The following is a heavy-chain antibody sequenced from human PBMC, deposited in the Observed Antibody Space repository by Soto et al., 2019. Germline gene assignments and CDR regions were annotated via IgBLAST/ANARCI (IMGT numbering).Heavy chain of an antibody. Sequence: TGGSLRLSCAASGFVFSDYGMHWARQAPGKGLEWVALITNDGNNEYYRESVKGRFSISRGRSTNTVDLLMNSLRPEDTGVYYCAKEGPGGGRHFYYAMDVWGQGTTVTVSS. CDR2: ITNDGNNE. V-gene: IGHV3-30*02. CDR3: AKEGPGGGRHFYYAMDV. J-gene: IGHJ6*02. D-gene: IGHD1-26*01. CDR1: GFVFSDYG.